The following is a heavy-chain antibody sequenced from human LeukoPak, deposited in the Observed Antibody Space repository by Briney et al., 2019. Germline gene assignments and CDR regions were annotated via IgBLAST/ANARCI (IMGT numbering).Heavy chain of an antibody. CDR1: GYSFTNYW. CDR3: AMTRAVAGTDFGP. D-gene: IGHD6-19*01. J-gene: IGHJ5*02. CDR2: IYPGDLYT. Sequence: GESLKISCKGSGYSFTNYWIGWVRQMPGKGLEWMGIIYPGDLYTRYSPSFQGQVTISADKSISTAYLQWSSLKASDTAIYFCAMTRAVAGTDFGPWGQGTLVTVSS. V-gene: IGHV5-51*01.